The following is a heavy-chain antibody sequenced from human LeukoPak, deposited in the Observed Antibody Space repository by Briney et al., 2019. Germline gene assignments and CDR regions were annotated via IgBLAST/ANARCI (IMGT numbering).Heavy chain of an antibody. CDR1: GFSFTTYA. D-gene: IGHD6-13*01. Sequence: GGSLRLSCAASGFSFTTYAMSWVRQAPGKGLEWVSTVSGSGGRTFYADSVKGRFTISKDNTKKILYLQMSSLRAEDTAVYYCAKDLINRIEAVGPIDYWGRGTLVTVSS. CDR3: AKDLINRIEAVGPIDY. V-gene: IGHV3-23*01. J-gene: IGHJ4*02. CDR2: VSGSGGRT.